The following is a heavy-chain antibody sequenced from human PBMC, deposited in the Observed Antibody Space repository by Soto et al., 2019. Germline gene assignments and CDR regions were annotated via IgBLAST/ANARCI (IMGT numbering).Heavy chain of an antibody. D-gene: IGHD3-3*02. J-gene: IGHJ3*02. CDR3: ARDDAFDNENGFDM. Sequence: PGGSLRLSCAVSGFPFSFYGFHWVRQSPGKGLERLGVIVSDGSAIYHADSLEGRFFISRDNSKDILYLQMSSLRVEDTAAYYCARDDAFDNENGFDMWGQGTMVTVSS. CDR1: GFPFSFYG. CDR2: IVSDGSAI. V-gene: IGHV3-33*01.